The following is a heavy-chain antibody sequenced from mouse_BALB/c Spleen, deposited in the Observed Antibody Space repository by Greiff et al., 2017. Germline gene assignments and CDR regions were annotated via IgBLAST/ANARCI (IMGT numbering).Heavy chain of an antibody. J-gene: IGHJ2*01. D-gene: IGHD4-1*01. V-gene: IGHV14-3*02. Sequence: EVQLQESGAELVKPGASVKLSCTASGFNIKDTYMHWVKQRPEQGLEWIGRIDPANGNTKYDPKFQGKATITADTSSNTAYLQLSSLTSEDTAVYYCARRETGTGYFDYWGQGTTLTVSS. CDR2: IDPANGNT. CDR1: GFNIKDTY. CDR3: ARRETGTGYFDY.